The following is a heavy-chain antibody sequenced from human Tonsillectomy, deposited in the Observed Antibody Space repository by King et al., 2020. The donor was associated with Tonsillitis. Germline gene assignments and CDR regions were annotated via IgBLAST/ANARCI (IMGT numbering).Heavy chain of an antibody. CDR2: ISWSSGSI. V-gene: IGHV3-9*01. J-gene: IGHJ2*01. CDR3: AKWAYYYASGSPRDWYFDL. D-gene: IGHD3-10*01. Sequence: EVQLVESGGGLVQPGRSLRLSCAASGFTFDDYGMHWVRQAPGKGLEWVAGISWSSGSIGNADSVKGRFTISRDNAKNSLYLQMTSLRAEDTALFYCAKWAYYYASGSPRDWYFDLWGRGTLVTVSS. CDR1: GFTFDDYG.